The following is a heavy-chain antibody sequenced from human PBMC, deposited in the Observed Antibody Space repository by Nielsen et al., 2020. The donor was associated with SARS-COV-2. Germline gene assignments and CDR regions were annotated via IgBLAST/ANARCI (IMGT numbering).Heavy chain of an antibody. CDR3: ARKAAGPDY. CDR2: INAGSGDT. V-gene: IGHV1-3*01. J-gene: IGHJ4*02. D-gene: IGHD6-13*01. CDR1: GYTFTSYA. Sequence: ASVKVSCKASGYTFTSYAMHWVRQAPGQRLEWMGWINAGSGDTKYSQKFQGRVTITRDTSASTAYMELSSLRSEDTAVYYCARKAAGPDYWGQGTLVTVSS.